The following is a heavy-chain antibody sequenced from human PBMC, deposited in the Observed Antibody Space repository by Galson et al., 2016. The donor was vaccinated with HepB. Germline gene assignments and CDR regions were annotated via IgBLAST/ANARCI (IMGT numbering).Heavy chain of an antibody. CDR3: AKETEYSLNWYFDL. V-gene: IGHV3-23*01. CDR1: GFNFNNYA. CDR2: ISGSGGST. D-gene: IGHD6-6*01. Sequence: SLRLSCAASGFNFNNYAMGWVRQAPGKGVEWVSEISGSGGSTYYADSVKGRFTISRDNSKNTLYLQMNSLRAEDTAVYYCAKETEYSLNWYFDLWGRGTLVTVSA. J-gene: IGHJ2*01.